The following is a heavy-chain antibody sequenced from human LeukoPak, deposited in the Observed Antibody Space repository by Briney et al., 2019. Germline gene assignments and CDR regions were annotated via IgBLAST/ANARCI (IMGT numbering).Heavy chain of an antibody. CDR3: ARNDYVWGSYRLPLYFDY. CDR2: IYYSGST. V-gene: IGHV4-61*01. D-gene: IGHD3-16*02. CDR1: GGSVSSGSYY. J-gene: IGHJ4*02. Sequence: SETLSLTCTVSGGSVSSGSYYWSWIRQPPGKGLEWIGYIYYSGSTNYNPSLKSRVTISVDTSKNQFSLKLSSVTAADTAVYYCARNDYVWGSYRLPLYFDYWGQGTLVTVFS.